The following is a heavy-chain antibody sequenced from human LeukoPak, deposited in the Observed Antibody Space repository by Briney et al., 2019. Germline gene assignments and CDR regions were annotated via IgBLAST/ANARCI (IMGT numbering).Heavy chain of an antibody. CDR2: ISGSGGST. D-gene: IGHD3-10*01. CDR3: ASHAGQLLWFGELSGWYFDY. J-gene: IGHJ4*02. V-gene: IGHV3-23*01. Sequence: PGGSLRLSCAASGFTFSSYAMSWVRQAPGKGLEWVSAISGSGGSTYYADSVKGRFTISRDNSKTTLYLQMNSLRAEDTAVYYCASHAGQLLWFGELSGWYFDYWGQGTLVTVSS. CDR1: GFTFSSYA.